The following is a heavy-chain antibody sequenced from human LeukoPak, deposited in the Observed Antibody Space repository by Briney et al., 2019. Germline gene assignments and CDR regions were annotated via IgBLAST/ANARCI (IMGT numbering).Heavy chain of an antibody. D-gene: IGHD2-15*01. Sequence: SETLSLTCTVSGYSISSGYYWSWIRQPPGKGLEWIGEINHSGSTNYNPSLKSRVTISVDTSKNQFSLKLSSVTAADTAVYYCARGRGYCSGGSCYYYYGMDVWGQGTTVTVSS. CDR2: INHSGST. CDR1: GYSISSGYY. CDR3: ARGRGYCSGGSCYYYYGMDV. J-gene: IGHJ6*02. V-gene: IGHV4-38-2*02.